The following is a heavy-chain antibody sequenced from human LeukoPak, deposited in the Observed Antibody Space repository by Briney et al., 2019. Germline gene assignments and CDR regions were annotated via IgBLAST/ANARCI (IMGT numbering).Heavy chain of an antibody. CDR3: AREGGRSGYYPTPLDY. V-gene: IGHV4-34*01. CDR2: INHSGST. Sequence: PSETLSLTCAVYGGSFSGYYWSWIRQPPGKGLEWIGEINHSGSTNYNPSLKGRVTISVDTSKNQFSLKLSSVTAADTAVYYCAREGGRSGYYPTPLDYWGQGTLVTVSS. D-gene: IGHD3-22*01. CDR1: GGSFSGYY. J-gene: IGHJ4*02.